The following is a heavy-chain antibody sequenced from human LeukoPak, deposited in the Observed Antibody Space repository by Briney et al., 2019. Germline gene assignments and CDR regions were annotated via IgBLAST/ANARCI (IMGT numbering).Heavy chain of an antibody. Sequence: GGSLRLSCAASGFTFSNYWMHWVRQVPGKGLVWVSRSDGGGSSTSYADSVKGRFTISRDNAKNTLYLQMNSLRAEDTAVYYCARDAVDTANAVWGQGTTVTVSS. V-gene: IGHV3-74*01. CDR1: GFTFSNYW. CDR2: SDGGGSST. J-gene: IGHJ6*02. D-gene: IGHD5-18*01. CDR3: ARDAVDTANAV.